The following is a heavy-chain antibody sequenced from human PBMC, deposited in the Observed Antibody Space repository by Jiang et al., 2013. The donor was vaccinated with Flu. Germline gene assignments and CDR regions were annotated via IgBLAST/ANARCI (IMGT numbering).Heavy chain of an antibody. CDR1: GFTFDDYA. Sequence: QLVESGGGLVQPGRSLRLSCAASGFTFDDYAMHWVRQAPGKGLEWVSGISWNSGSIGYADSVKGRFTISRGNAKNSLYLQMNSLRAEDTALYYCAKDIGAARAFDYWGQGTLVTVSS. J-gene: IGHJ4*02. CDR2: ISWNSGSI. CDR3: AKDIGAARAFDY. V-gene: IGHV3-9*01. D-gene: IGHD6-6*01.